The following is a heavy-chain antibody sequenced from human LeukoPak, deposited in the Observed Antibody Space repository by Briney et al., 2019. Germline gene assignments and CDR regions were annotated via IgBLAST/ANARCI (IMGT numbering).Heavy chain of an antibody. Sequence: GGSLRLSCAASGFTFSSFGMHWVRQSPGKGLEWVAVIWYDGSTKVYADSVEGRFTISRDNSKNTLYLQMNSLRPEDTAVYYCARDQGFRYGMDVWGQGTTVTVSS. V-gene: IGHV3-33*01. J-gene: IGHJ6*02. CDR2: IWYDGSTK. CDR1: GFTFSSFG. CDR3: ARDQGFRYGMDV.